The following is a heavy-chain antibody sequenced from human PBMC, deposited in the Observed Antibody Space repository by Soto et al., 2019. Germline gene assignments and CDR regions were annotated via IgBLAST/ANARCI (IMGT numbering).Heavy chain of an antibody. J-gene: IGHJ5*02. Sequence: QVQLQESGPGLVKPSQTLSLTCTVSGGSISSGGYYWTWIRQHPGKGLEWIGYIYYSGSTYYNPSLKSXXXISVDTXXXQFSLXLSSVTAADTAMYYCARSVFPWGQGTLVTVSS. CDR1: GGSISSGGYY. CDR3: ARSVFP. V-gene: IGHV4-31*01. CDR2: IYYSGST.